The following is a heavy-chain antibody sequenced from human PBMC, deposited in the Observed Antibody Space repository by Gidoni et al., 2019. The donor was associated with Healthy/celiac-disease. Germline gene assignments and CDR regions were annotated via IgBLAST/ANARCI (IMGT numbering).Heavy chain of an antibody. Sequence: EVQLVASGGGLIQPGGSLRLSCAASGFTVSSNYMSRLRQAPGTGLEWVSVVCSGGSTYYAYSVKGRFTISRDNSKNSLYLQMNSLRAEDTAVYYCARDRITMVRGVIREYYYYGVDVWGQGTTVTVSS. CDR2: VCSGGST. J-gene: IGHJ6*02. CDR3: ARDRITMVRGVIREYYYYGVDV. D-gene: IGHD3-10*01. V-gene: IGHV3-53*01. CDR1: GFTVSSNY.